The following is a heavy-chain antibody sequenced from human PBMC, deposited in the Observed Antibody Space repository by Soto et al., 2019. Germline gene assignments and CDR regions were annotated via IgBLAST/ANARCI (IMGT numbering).Heavy chain of an antibody. V-gene: IGHV1-18*01. CDR2: ISGYNGNT. J-gene: IGHJ4*02. CDR1: GYTFISYG. D-gene: IGHD3-22*01. CDR3: PRVLAAQIVDY. Sequence: QVQLVQSGAEVKKPGASVKVSCKASGYTFISYGISWVRQAPGQGLEWMGWISGYNGNTKYAQKLQGTVTMTTDTSTRTAYMALRSLRSDDTAVYYCPRVLAAQIVDYWGQGTLVTFSS.